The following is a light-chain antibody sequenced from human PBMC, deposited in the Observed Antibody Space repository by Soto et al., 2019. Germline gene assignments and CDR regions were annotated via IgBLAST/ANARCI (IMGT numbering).Light chain of an antibody. CDR3: SSYTSSSTSYV. CDR1: SSDVGAYNY. Sequence: QSALTQPASVSGSPGQSVTISCTGTSSDVGAYNYVSWYQQHPGKAPKLMIYEVSNRPSGVSNRFSGSRSGNTASLTISGLQAEDEAAYYCSSYTSSSTSYVFGAGTKLTVL. CDR2: EVS. J-gene: IGLJ1*01. V-gene: IGLV2-14*01.